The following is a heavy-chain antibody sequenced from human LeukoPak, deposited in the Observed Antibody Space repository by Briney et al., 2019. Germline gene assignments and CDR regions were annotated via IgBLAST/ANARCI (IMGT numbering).Heavy chain of an antibody. CDR2: IKSKTDGGTT. J-gene: IGHJ3*02. D-gene: IGHD5/OR15-5a*01. CDR1: GFTLSNAW. V-gene: IGHV3-15*01. Sequence: GGALRLSCAVSGFTLSNAWMSWVRQAPGKGLEWVGRIKSKTDGGTTDYAAPVKGRFTISRDDSKNTLYLQMNSLKTEDTAVYYCTTDALYAGGAFDIWGQGTMVTVSS. CDR3: TTDALYAGGAFDI.